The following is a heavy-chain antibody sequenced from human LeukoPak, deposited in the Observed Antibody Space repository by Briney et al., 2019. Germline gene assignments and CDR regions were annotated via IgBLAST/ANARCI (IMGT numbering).Heavy chain of an antibody. CDR3: ARGRRRNWFDP. Sequence: ASVKVSCKASGYTFTSYDINWVRQATGQGLEWMGWMNPNSGNTGYAQKFQGRVTITRNTSISTAYMELSGLRSEDTAVYYCARGRRRNWFDPWGQGTLVTVSS. J-gene: IGHJ5*02. CDR1: GYTFTSYD. CDR2: MNPNSGNT. V-gene: IGHV1-8*03.